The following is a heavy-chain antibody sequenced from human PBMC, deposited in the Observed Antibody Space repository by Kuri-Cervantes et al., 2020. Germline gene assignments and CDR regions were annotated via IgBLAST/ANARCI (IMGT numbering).Heavy chain of an antibody. CDR1: GGSFSGFS. CDR2: INHSGDT. V-gene: IGHV4-34*01. Sequence: SQTLSLTCAVYGGSFSGFSWSWIRQPPGKGLESIGEINHSGDTNYNPSLKSRVSISVDTSKNQFSLKLSSVTAADTAVYYCARLYPHYYYYMDVWGKGTTVTVSS. D-gene: IGHD2-2*02. CDR3: ARLYPHYYYYMDV. J-gene: IGHJ6*03.